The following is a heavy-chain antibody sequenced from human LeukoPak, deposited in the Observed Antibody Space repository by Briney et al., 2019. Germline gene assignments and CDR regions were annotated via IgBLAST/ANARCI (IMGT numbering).Heavy chain of an antibody. J-gene: IGHJ4*02. V-gene: IGHV4-59*01. Sequence: SGTLSLTCTVSGGSISSYYWSWIRQPPGKGLEWIGYIYYSGSTNYNPSLKSRVTISVDTSKNQFSLKLSSVTAADTAVYYCARTQYAYYDSSGYAYWGQGTLVTVSS. D-gene: IGHD3-22*01. CDR3: ARTQYAYYDSSGYAY. CDR2: IYYSGST. CDR1: GGSISSYY.